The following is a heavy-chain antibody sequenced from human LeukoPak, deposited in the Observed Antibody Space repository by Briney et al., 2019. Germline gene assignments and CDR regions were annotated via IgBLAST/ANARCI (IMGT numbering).Heavy chain of an antibody. CDR2: IRSKANSYVT. J-gene: IGHJ6*02. CDR3: TRHSDKYCSGAGCYVYNFYGMDV. D-gene: IGHD2-15*01. V-gene: IGHV3-73*01. CDR1: GLSFSGSA. Sequence: GGSLRLSCAASGLSFSGSAMHWVRQASGRGLEWLGRIRSKANSYVTAYAASVNGRFIISRDDSRNTAYLQMNSLQTEDTAVYYCTRHSDKYCSGAGCYVYNFYGMDVWGQGSTVTVSS.